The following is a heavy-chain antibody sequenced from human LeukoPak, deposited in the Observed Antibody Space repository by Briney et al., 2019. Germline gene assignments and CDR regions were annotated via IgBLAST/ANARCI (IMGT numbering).Heavy chain of an antibody. J-gene: IGHJ4*02. CDR2: IYYSGST. D-gene: IGHD3-22*01. Sequence: PSETLSLTCTVSGGSISSYYWSWIRQPPGKGLEWIGYIYYSGSTNYNPSLTSRVTISVDTSKNQFSLKLSSVTAADTAVYYCARLNYYDSSGYYHNFDYWGQGTLVTVSS. V-gene: IGHV4-59*08. CDR1: GGSISSYY. CDR3: ARLNYYDSSGYYHNFDY.